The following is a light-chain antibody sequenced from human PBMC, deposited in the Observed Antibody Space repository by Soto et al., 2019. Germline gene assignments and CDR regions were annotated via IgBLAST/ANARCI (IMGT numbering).Light chain of an antibody. CDR1: QSISSN. CDR2: AAS. Sequence: ETVMTQSPATLSVSPGERATLSCRASQSISSNLAWYQQKPGQAPRLLIYAASTRATDVPARLSGSGSGTEFTLTISSLQSEDSAVYYCQQYNDWPPKYTFGQGTKLEIK. CDR3: QQYNDWPPKYT. V-gene: IGKV3-15*01. J-gene: IGKJ2*01.